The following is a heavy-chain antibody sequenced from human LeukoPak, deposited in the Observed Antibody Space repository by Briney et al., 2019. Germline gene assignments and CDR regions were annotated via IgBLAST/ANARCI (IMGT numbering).Heavy chain of an antibody. J-gene: IGHJ4*02. CDR2: IGSGGYT. Sequence: PGGSLRLSCAASGFILSNYDVTWVRQTPGKGLEYVLSIGSGGYTFSAGSVRGRFSIYRNDSHNTVYLQMNSLRAEDTAIYFCAKKLPTVSAYFDLWGQGALVTVSS. CDR3: AKKLPTVSAYFDL. D-gene: IGHD2/OR15-2a*01. CDR1: GFILSNYD. V-gene: IGHV3-23*01.